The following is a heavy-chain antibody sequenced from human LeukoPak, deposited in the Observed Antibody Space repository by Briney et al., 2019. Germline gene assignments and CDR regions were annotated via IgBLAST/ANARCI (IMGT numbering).Heavy chain of an antibody. D-gene: IGHD6-19*01. CDR2: IYYSGST. Sequence: SETLSLTCTVSGGSISSYYWSWIRQPPGKGLEWIGYIYYSGSTNYNPSLKSRVTISVDTSKNQFSLKLSFVTAADTAVYYCARVGKQWLVDFDYWGQGTLVTVSS. J-gene: IGHJ4*02. V-gene: IGHV4-59*01. CDR1: GGSISSYY. CDR3: ARVGKQWLVDFDY.